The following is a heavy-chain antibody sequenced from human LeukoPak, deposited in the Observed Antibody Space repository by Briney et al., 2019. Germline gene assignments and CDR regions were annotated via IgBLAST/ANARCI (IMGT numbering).Heavy chain of an antibody. Sequence: PGGSLRLSCAASGFTFSSYTMNWVRQAPGRGLEWVSSISIWSNYIYYADSLKGRFTVSRDNAQNSLYLQMNSLRDEDTAVYYCATGRYRSDDTCNERVDYWGQGTLVTVSS. CDR2: ISIWSNYI. V-gene: IGHV3-21*01. CDR1: GFTFSSYT. CDR3: ATGRYRSDDTCNERVDY. J-gene: IGHJ4*02. D-gene: IGHD2-15*01.